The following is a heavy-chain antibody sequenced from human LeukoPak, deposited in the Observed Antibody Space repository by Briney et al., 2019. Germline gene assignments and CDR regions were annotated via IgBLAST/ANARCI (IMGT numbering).Heavy chain of an antibody. CDR2: IYNNGDT. Sequence: WGSLRLSCAASGFTVSSSFMSWVRQAPGKGLEWVSIIYNNGDTYYADSVKGRFTISRDNSKNTVYLQMDSLRDEDTAVYHCARGSAAPWGQGTLVTVSS. V-gene: IGHV3-53*01. CDR3: ARGSAAP. CDR1: GFTVSSSF. J-gene: IGHJ5*02. D-gene: IGHD6-19*01.